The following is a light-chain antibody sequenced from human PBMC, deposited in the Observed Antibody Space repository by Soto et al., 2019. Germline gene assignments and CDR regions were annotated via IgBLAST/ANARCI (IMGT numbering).Light chain of an antibody. CDR3: QQRSNWPPVIT. Sequence: EIVLTQSPATLSLSPGERATLSCRASQSFSIYLAWYQQKPGQAPRLLIYDASKRATGIPARFSGRGSGTDFTLTISSREPEDFAVYYCQQRSNWPPVITFGQGTRLEIK. V-gene: IGKV3-11*01. CDR1: QSFSIY. CDR2: DAS. J-gene: IGKJ5*01.